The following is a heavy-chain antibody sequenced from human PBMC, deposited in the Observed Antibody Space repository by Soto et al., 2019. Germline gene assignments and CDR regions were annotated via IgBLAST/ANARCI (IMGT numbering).Heavy chain of an antibody. CDR2: IKSKTDGGTT. J-gene: IGHJ6*03. V-gene: IGHV3-15*01. CDR3: TTDRNGHDYSNWHLDFYYYYMDV. D-gene: IGHD4-4*01. Sequence: GGSLRLSCAASGFTFSNAWMSWVRQAPGKGLEWVGRIKSKTDGGTTDYAAPVKGRFTISRDDSKNTLYLQMNSLKTEDTAVYYCTTDRNGHDYSNWHLDFYYYYMDVWGKGTTVTVSS. CDR1: GFTFSNAW.